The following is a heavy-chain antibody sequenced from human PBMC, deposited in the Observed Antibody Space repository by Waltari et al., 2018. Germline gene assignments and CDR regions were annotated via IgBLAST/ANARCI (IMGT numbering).Heavy chain of an antibody. CDR2: IYLGGST. J-gene: IGHJ4*02. D-gene: IGHD3-3*01. CDR3: ARRDYDFWSGYPFGY. CDR1: GGSISSSRYS. V-gene: IGHV4-39*01. Sequence: QLQLQESGPGLVKPSETVSLTCTVSGGSISSSRYSWGWIRQPPGKGLEWIGRIYLGGSTYYNPSLKSRFTISVDTSKNQFSLKLSAVTAADTAVYYCARRDYDFWSGYPFGYWGQGTLVTVSS.